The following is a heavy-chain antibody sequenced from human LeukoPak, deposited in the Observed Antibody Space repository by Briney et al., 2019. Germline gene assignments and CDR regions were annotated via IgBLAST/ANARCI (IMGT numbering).Heavy chain of an antibody. CDR1: GYTFTGYY. CDR2: INPNSGGT. D-gene: IGHD4-11*01. Sequence: ASVKVSCKASGYTFTGYYMHWVRQAPGQGLEWMGWINPNSGGTNYAQKFQGRVTMTRDTSISTAYMELSRLRSDDTAVYYCARDSFLDYSKGRGSFDYWGQGTLVTVSS. CDR3: ARDSFLDYSKGRGSFDY. V-gene: IGHV1-2*02. J-gene: IGHJ4*02.